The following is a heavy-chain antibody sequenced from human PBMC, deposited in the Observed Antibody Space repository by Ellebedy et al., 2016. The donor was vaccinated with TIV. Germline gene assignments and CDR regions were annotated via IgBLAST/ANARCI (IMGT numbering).Heavy chain of an antibody. CDR3: ARVVRAHADSSFRGYYFDY. J-gene: IGHJ4*02. CDR1: GYTLTELS. CDR2: FDPEDGET. D-gene: IGHD3-22*01. Sequence: ASVKVSXXVSGYTLTELSMHWVRQAPGKGLEWMGGFDPEDGETIYAQKFQGRVTMTEDTSTDTAYMELSSLRSEDTAVYYCARVVRAHADSSFRGYYFDYWGQGTLVTVSS. V-gene: IGHV1-24*01.